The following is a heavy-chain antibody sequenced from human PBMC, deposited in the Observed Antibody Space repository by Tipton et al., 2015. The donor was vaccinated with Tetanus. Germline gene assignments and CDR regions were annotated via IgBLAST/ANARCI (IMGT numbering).Heavy chain of an antibody. CDR3: ARGLPREPFYFDY. V-gene: IGHV4-31*03. J-gene: IGHJ4*02. D-gene: IGHD1-26*01. CDR1: GASISDKKYY. Sequence: TLSLTCTVSGASISDKKYYWGWIRQAPGKGLEWIGNIYYTAHNSYNPSLDSRVSISVDTSKNQCSLRLTSVTAADTAVYFCARGLPREPFYFDYWGQGKQVIVSS. CDR2: IYYTAHN.